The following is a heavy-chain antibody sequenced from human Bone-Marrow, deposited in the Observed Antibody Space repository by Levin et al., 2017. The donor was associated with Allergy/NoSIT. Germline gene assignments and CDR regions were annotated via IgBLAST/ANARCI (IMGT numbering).Heavy chain of an antibody. CDR2: VSDGGDYT. Sequence: GESLKISCAASGFTFSTYAMNWVRQAPGQGLEWVSSVSDGGDYTFYADSVKGRFTISRDNSKNTLYLQMNSLRAEDTALYYCAKDDGTAYYSFDTWGQGTLVTVSS. CDR1: GFTFSTYA. D-gene: IGHD1-26*01. V-gene: IGHV3-23*01. J-gene: IGHJ4*02. CDR3: AKDDGTAYYSFDT.